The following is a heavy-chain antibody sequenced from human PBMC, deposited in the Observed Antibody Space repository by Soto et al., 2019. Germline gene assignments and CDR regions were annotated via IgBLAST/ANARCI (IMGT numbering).Heavy chain of an antibody. CDR2: IYYSGST. CDR3: ARGNYYDFWSGSNNYYYYYYGMDV. Sequence: SETLSLTCTVSGGSISSYYWSWIRQPPGKGLEWIGYIYYSGSTNYNPSLKSRVTISVDTSKNQFSLKLSSVTAADTAVYYCARGNYYDFWSGSNNYYYYYYGMDVWGQGTTVTVSS. J-gene: IGHJ6*02. CDR1: GGSISSYY. D-gene: IGHD3-3*01. V-gene: IGHV4-59*01.